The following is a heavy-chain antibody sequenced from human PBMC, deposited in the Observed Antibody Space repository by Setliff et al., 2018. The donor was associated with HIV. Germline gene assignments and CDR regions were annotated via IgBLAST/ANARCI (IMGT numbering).Heavy chain of an antibody. CDR1: GLSISINY. J-gene: IGHJ4*02. V-gene: IGHV3-66*02. CDR3: ARVVVVIGSQDYFDY. D-gene: IGHD2-21*01. Sequence: HPGGSLRLSCAASGLSISINYMSWVRQAPGKGLECVSIIYSGGEAYYSDSLKGRFTISRDNSRNTLYLQMSSLGAEDTAVYYCARVVVVIGSQDYFDYWGQGMLVTVSS. CDR2: IYSGGEA.